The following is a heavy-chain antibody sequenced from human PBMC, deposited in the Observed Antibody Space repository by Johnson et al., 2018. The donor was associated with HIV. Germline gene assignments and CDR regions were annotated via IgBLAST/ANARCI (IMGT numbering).Heavy chain of an antibody. D-gene: IGHD2-15*01. CDR1: GLTFSDHY. V-gene: IGHV3-72*01. J-gene: IGHJ3*02. CDR2: VRNKGQRYST. Sequence: VLLLESGGGLVQPGGSLRLSCAASGLTFSDHYMDWVRQAPGRGLEWVGRVRNKGQRYSTSYAASVKGRFTFSSDDIKQSLFLQMNRLKTEDSAVYYCVLVGPTLYDAFDIWGQGTTVTVSS. CDR3: VLVGPTLYDAFDI.